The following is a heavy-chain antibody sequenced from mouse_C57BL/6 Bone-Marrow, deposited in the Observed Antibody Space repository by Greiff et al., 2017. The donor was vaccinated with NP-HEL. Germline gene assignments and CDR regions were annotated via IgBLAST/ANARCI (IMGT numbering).Heavy chain of an antibody. V-gene: IGHV2-5*01. D-gene: IGHD2-4*01. Sequence: VQLKESGPGLVQPSQSLSITCTVSGFSLTSYGVHWVRQSPGKGLEWLGVIWRGGSTDYNAAFMSRLSITKDNSKSQVFFKMNSLQADDTAIYYCAKNQDYDYDVWYFDVWGTGTTVTVSS. CDR2: IWRGGST. CDR1: GFSLTSYG. CDR3: AKNQDYDYDVWYFDV. J-gene: IGHJ1*03.